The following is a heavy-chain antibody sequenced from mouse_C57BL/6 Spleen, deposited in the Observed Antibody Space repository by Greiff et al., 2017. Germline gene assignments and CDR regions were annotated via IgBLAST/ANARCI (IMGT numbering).Heavy chain of an antibody. CDR3: AFYGSSYERYFDV. CDR1: GYTFTSYW. D-gene: IGHD1-1*01. CDR2: LDPSDSYT. V-gene: IGHV1-69*01. J-gene: IGHJ1*03. Sequence: VQLQQPGAELVMPGASVKLSCKASGYTFTSYWMHWVKQRPGQGLEWIGELDPSDSYTNYNQKFKGKSTLTVDKSSSTAYMQLSSLTSEDSAVYYCAFYGSSYERYFDVWGTGTTVTVSS.